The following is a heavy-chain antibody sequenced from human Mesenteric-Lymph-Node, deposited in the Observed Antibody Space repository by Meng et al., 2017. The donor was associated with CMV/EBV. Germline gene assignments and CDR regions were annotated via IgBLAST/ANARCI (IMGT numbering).Heavy chain of an antibody. D-gene: IGHD6-6*01. CDR1: GYRLATYW. Sequence: GYRLATYWITWVRKMPGKGLEWMGMIDPTDSYTSYSPSFQGHVTISTDKSISTAYLQWSSLRASDTAIYYCARLPYSSSSLSFVLDFWGQGTLVTVSS. V-gene: IGHV5-10-1*01. CDR2: IDPTDSYT. CDR3: ARLPYSSSSLSFVLDF. J-gene: IGHJ4*02.